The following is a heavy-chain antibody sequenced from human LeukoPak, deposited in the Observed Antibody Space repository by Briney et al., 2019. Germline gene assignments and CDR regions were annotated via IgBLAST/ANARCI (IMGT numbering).Heavy chain of an antibody. CDR1: GFTFSKYG. Sequence: GGSLRLSCAASGFTFSKYGMTWVRQAPGEGLEWVSSISGSGDNTYYGDSVKGRFTISRDNSKNTLYLQMNSLGAEDTAVYFCAKPDFSSSWYGADNWGQGALVTVSS. CDR3: AKPDFSSSWYGADN. CDR2: ISGSGDNT. J-gene: IGHJ4*02. V-gene: IGHV3-23*01. D-gene: IGHD6-13*01.